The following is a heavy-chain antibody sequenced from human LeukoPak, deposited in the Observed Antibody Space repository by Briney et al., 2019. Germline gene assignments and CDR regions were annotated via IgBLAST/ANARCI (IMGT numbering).Heavy chain of an antibody. CDR2: IYYSGST. CDR3: ARSLTTVVTIDYWYFDL. Sequence: SETLSLTCTVSGGSISSYYWSWIRQPPGKGLEWIGFIYYSGSTNYSPSLKSRVTISVDTSKNQFSLKLTSVTAADTAVYYCARSLTTVVTIDYWYFDLWGRGTLVTVSS. CDR1: GGSISSYY. D-gene: IGHD4-23*01. J-gene: IGHJ2*01. V-gene: IGHV4-59*08.